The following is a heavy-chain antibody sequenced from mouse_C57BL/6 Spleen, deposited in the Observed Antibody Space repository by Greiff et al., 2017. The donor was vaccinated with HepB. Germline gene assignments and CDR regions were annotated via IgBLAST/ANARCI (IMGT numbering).Heavy chain of an antibody. Sequence: EVQLQESGGGLVKPGGSLKLSCAASGFTFSDYGMHWVRQAPEKGLEWVAYISSGSSTIYYADTVKGRFTISRDNAKNTLFLQMTSLRSEDTAMYYCARPYDYDGDWYFDVWGTGTTVTVSS. V-gene: IGHV5-17*01. CDR1: GFTFSDYG. J-gene: IGHJ1*03. CDR2: ISSGSSTI. CDR3: ARPYDYDGDWYFDV. D-gene: IGHD2-4*01.